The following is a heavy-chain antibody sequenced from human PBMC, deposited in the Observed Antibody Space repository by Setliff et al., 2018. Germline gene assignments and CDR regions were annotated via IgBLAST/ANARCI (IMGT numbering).Heavy chain of an antibody. Sequence: GGSLRLSCAASGFTFSSYGMHWVRQAPGKGLAWVSGITGGGGSTYYADPVKGRFTISRDNSKNTLYLQMNSLRAEDTAVYYCVKDRYCSGGTCHYYFDYWGQGTMVTVPS. V-gene: IGHV3-23*01. CDR3: VKDRYCSGGTCHYYFDY. CDR1: GFTFSSYG. CDR2: ITGGGGST. J-gene: IGHJ4*03. D-gene: IGHD2-15*01.